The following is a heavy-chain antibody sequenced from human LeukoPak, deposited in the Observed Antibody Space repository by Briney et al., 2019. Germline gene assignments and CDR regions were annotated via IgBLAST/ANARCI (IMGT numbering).Heavy chain of an antibody. CDR3: ALYYYDSMPPHS. CDR2: IYSGGST. Sequence: PGGSLRLSCAASGFTFSSYAMSWVRQAPGKGLEWVSVIYSGGSTYYADSVKGRFTISRDNSKNTLYLQMNSLRAEDTAVYYCALYYYDSMPPHSWGQGTLVTVSS. V-gene: IGHV3-53*01. D-gene: IGHD3-22*01. J-gene: IGHJ4*02. CDR1: GFTFSSYA.